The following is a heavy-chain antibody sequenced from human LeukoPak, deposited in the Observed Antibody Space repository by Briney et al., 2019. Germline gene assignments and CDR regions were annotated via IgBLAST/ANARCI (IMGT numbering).Heavy chain of an antibody. V-gene: IGHV3-30-3*01. CDR2: ISYGGSNK. D-gene: IGHD3-22*01. J-gene: IGHJ4*02. Sequence: GRSLRLSCAASGFTFSSYAMHWVRQAPGKGLEWVAVISYGGSNKYYADSVKGRFTISRDNSKNTLYLQMNSLRAEDTAVYYCARDLSPYYDSSGYLIWGQGTLVTVSS. CDR1: GFTFSSYA. CDR3: ARDLSPYYDSSGYLI.